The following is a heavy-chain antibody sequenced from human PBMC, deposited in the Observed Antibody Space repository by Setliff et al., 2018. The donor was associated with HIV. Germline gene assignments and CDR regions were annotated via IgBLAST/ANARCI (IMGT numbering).Heavy chain of an antibody. CDR1: GFPFTSGYY. J-gene: IGHJ5*02. D-gene: IGHD3-10*01. Sequence: KPSETLSLTCAVSGFPFTSGYYWGWIRQPPGKGLEWIGSGYHTGSTAYNPSLKSRVTISLDTSKNQFSLKLSSVTAADTAVYYCATYADRESNRFDPWGQGILVTVSS. CDR3: ATYADRESNRFDP. V-gene: IGHV4-38-2*01. CDR2: GYHTGST.